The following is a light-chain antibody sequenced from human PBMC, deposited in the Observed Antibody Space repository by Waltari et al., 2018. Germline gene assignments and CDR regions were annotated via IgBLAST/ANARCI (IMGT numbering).Light chain of an antibody. Sequence: DIQLTQSPSPLPASLGDGLTTTCRASQSISNWLAWYQQKPGKAPNLLISKVSNLESGVPSRFSGSGSGTEFTLTISSLQPDDFATYYCLQYKSLWTFGQGTKVQTK. CDR3: LQYKSLWT. V-gene: IGKV1-5*03. J-gene: IGKJ1*01. CDR2: KVS. CDR1: QSISNW.